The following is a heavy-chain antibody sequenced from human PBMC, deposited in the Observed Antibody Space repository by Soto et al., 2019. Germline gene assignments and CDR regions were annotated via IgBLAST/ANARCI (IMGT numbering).Heavy chain of an antibody. D-gene: IGHD6-13*01. CDR1: GFTFDDYG. V-gene: IGHV3-20*01. Sequence: EVQLVESGGGVVRPGGSLRLSCAASGFTFDDYGMSWVRQAPRKGLEWVSGINWNGGSTGYADSVKGRFTISRDNAKNSLYLQMNSLRAEDTALYHCARDLGGAAAGTFDYWGQGTLVTVSS. CDR2: INWNGGST. CDR3: ARDLGGAAAGTFDY. J-gene: IGHJ4*02.